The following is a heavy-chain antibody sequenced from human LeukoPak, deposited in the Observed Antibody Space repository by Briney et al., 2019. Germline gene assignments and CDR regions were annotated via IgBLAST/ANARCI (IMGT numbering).Heavy chain of an antibody. D-gene: IGHD2-2*01. V-gene: IGHV4-30-4*08. J-gene: IGHJ4*02. CDR3: ASIVVVPAAVYY. CDR1: GGSISSGDYY. CDR2: IYYSGST. Sequence: SQTLSLTCTVSGGSISSGDYYWSWIRQPPGKGLEWIGYIYYSGSTYYNPSFKSRVTISVDTSKNQFSLKLSSVTAADTAVYYCASIVVVPAAVYYWGQGTLVTVSS.